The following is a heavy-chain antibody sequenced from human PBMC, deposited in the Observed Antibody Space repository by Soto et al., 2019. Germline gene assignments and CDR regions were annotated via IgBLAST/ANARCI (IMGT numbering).Heavy chain of an antibody. Sequence: PGGSLRLSCAASGFTFSSYSMNWVRQAPGKGLEWVSSISPSSTYIYYADSVKGRFTISRDSAKNSLYLQMNSLRAEDTAVYYCATGSYYYDSSGYYSNWGQGTLVTVSS. CDR2: ISPSSTYI. V-gene: IGHV3-21*01. CDR1: GFTFSSYS. CDR3: ATGSYYYDSSGYYSN. D-gene: IGHD3-22*01. J-gene: IGHJ4*02.